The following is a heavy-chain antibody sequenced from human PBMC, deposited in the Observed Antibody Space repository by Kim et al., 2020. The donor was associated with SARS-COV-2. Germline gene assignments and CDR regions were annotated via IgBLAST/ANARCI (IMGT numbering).Heavy chain of an antibody. CDR2: IYPGDSDT. V-gene: IGHV5-51*01. D-gene: IGHD6-13*01. Sequence: GESLKISCKGSGYSSTSYWIGWVRQMPGKGLEWMGIIYPGDSDTRYSPSFQGQVTISADKSISTAYLQWSSLKASDTAMYYCARVGIAAAGTSAFDYWGQGTLVTVSS. CDR3: ARVGIAAAGTSAFDY. CDR1: GYSSTSYW. J-gene: IGHJ4*02.